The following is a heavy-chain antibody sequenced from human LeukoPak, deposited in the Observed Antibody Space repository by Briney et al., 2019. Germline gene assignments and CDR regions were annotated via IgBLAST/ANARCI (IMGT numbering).Heavy chain of an antibody. CDR1: GFTFTRYW. CDR3: ARAPGTGGDYVTY. Sequence: PGGSLRLSCAASGFTFTRYWMHWVRQAPGKGLVWVSRINSDGSGTSYADSVKGRFTISRDNAKNTLHLQMNSLRAEDTAVYFCARAPGTGGDYVTYWGQGTLVTVSS. CDR2: INSDGSGT. D-gene: IGHD4-17*01. V-gene: IGHV3-74*01. J-gene: IGHJ4*02.